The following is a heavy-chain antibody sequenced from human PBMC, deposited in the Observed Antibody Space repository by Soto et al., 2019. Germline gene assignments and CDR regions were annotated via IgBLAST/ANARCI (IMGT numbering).Heavy chain of an antibody. V-gene: IGHV3-53*01. J-gene: IGHJ6*02. CDR3: AKGRSYYYYYGVDV. Sequence: GGSLRLSCAASGYTVSSNYMSWVRQAPGKGLEWVSVIYSGGSTYYADSVKGRFTISRDNSKSTLYLQMNSLRAEDTALYYCAKGRSYYYYYGVDVWGQGTAVTVSS. CDR1: GYTVSSNY. CDR2: IYSGGST.